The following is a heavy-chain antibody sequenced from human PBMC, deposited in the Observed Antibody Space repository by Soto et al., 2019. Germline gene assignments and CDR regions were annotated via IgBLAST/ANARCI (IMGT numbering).Heavy chain of an antibody. Sequence: SVKVSCKASGGTFSSYTISWVRQAPGQGLEWMGRIIPILGIANYAQKFQGRVTITADKSTSTAYMELSSLRSEDTAVYYCAREQYYGDYYFDYWGQGTLVTVSS. CDR2: IIPILGIA. D-gene: IGHD4-17*01. J-gene: IGHJ4*02. CDR3: AREQYYGDYYFDY. V-gene: IGHV1-69*04. CDR1: GGTFSSYT.